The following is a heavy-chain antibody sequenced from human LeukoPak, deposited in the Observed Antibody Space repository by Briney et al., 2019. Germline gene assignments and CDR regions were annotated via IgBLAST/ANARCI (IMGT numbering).Heavy chain of an antibody. CDR2: MNPNSGNT. V-gene: IGHV1-8*01. CDR1: GYTFTSYD. J-gene: IGHJ6*02. CDR3: ARTQSRFLEWLPTPGRYYGMDV. D-gene: IGHD3-3*01. Sequence: ASVKVSCKASGYTFTSYDINWVRQATGQGLEWMGWMNPNSGNTGYAQKFQGRVTITADESTSTAYMELSSLRSEDTAVYYCARTQSRFLEWLPTPGRYYGMDVRGQGTTVTVSS.